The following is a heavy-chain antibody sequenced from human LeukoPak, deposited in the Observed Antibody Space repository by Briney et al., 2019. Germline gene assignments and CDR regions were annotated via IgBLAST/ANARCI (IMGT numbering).Heavy chain of an antibody. CDR3: ARRMVRGVIITEKTDYGMDV. CDR2: INPSGGST. J-gene: IGHJ6*02. D-gene: IGHD3-10*01. V-gene: IGHV1-46*01. CDR1: GYTFTSYY. Sequence: GASVKVSCKASGYTFTSYYMHWVRQAPGRGLEWMGIINPSGGSTSYAQKFQGRVTMTRDTSTSTVYMELSSLRSEDTAVYYCARRMVRGVIITEKTDYGMDVWGQGTTVTVSS.